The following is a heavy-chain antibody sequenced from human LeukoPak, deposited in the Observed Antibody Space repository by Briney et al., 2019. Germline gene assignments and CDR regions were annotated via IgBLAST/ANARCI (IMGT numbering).Heavy chain of an antibody. CDR2: INHSGST. J-gene: IGHJ5*02. CDR1: GGSFSGYY. CDR3: ARARWTADYDSSSYYTNWFDP. V-gene: IGHV4-34*01. Sequence: SETLSLTCAVYGGSFSGYYWSWIRQPPGKGLEWIGEINHSGSTNYNPSLKSRVTISVDTSKNQFSLKLSPVTAADTAVYYCARARWTADYDSSSYYTNWFDPWGQGTLVTVSS. D-gene: IGHD3-22*01.